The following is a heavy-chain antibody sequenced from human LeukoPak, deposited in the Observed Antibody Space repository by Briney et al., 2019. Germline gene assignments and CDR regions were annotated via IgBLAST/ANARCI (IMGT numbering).Heavy chain of an antibody. V-gene: IGHV5-51*01. CDR3: ARLLRYFDWLLGYFDY. Sequence: GESLKISCKGSGYSFTSYWIGWVRQMPGKGLEWMGIIYPGDSDTGYSPSFQGQVTISADKSISTAYLQWSSLKASDTAMYYCARLLRYFDWLLGYFDYWGQGTLVTVSS. CDR1: GYSFTSYW. CDR2: IYPGDSDT. J-gene: IGHJ4*02. D-gene: IGHD3-9*01.